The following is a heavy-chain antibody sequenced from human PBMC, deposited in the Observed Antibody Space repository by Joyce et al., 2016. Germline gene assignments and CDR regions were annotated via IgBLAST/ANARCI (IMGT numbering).Heavy chain of an antibody. CDR1: GGTFSTNT. V-gene: IGHV1-69*01. CDR3: ARGTPLELVSADYNWFDP. D-gene: IGHD3-3*01. J-gene: IGHJ5*02. Sequence: QVQLVQSGAEVKKPGSSVKVSCKASGGTFSTNTINWVRQAPGQGREWMGGIIPIFGTTKFAQRFQGRLTITADESTTTAYMELSSLRSEDTAVYYCARGTPLELVSADYNWFDPWGQGTLVTVSS. CDR2: IIPIFGTT.